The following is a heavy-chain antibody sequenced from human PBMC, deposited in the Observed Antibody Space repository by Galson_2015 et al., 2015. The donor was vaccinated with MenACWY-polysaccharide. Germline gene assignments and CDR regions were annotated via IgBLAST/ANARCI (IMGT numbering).Heavy chain of an antibody. CDR2: MSYSGRG. CDR3: AREPTYSGSFGCFDP. V-gene: IGHV4-61*01. J-gene: IGHJ5*02. D-gene: IGHD1-26*01. CDR1: VGSVTSATSY. Sequence: SETLSLTCPVSVGSVTSATSYWSWLRQPPGKGLEWIGYMSYSGRGNSNPSLRSRVTVLIDTSKNQFSLRLTSVTAADTAMYYCAREPTYSGSFGCFDPWGQGTLVTVSS.